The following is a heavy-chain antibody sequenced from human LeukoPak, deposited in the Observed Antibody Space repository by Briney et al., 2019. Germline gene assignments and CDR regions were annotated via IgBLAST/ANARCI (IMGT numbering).Heavy chain of an antibody. D-gene: IGHD3-9*01. V-gene: IGHV4-31*03. CDR1: GGSISSGVYY. CDR3: ASADYDMAFDI. CDR2: IYYSGST. Sequence: SETLSLTCTVSGGSISSGVYYWGWIRQHPGKGLGWIGYIYYSGSTTYNPSFRSRFTISVETSKNQFSLKLSSLAAADTAVYYCASADYDMAFDIWGQGTMVTVSS. J-gene: IGHJ3*02.